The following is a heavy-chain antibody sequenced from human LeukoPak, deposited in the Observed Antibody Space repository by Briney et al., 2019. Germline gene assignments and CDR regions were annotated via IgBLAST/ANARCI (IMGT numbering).Heavy chain of an antibody. D-gene: IGHD3-22*01. V-gene: IGHV3-9*01. CDR3: VRRGLSVRNAFDI. CDR2: ITWNSGNT. CDR1: GFTFDDFA. Sequence: PGRSPRLSCAASGFTFDDFAMHWVRQAPGKGLEWVSGITWNSGNTDYADPVKGRFTISRDNAKNSLYLQMNSLSAEDTALYYCVRRGLSVRNAFDIWGQGTMVTVSS. J-gene: IGHJ3*02.